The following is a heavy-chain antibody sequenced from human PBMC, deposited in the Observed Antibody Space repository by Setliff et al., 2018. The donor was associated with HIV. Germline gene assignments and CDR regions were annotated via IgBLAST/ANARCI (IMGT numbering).Heavy chain of an antibody. V-gene: IGHV4-34*01. D-gene: IGHD3-10*01. CDR2: INHSESP. J-gene: IGHJ3*02. CDR1: GGSFRGYY. CDR3: ARHRRPLGNYRDAVEI. Sequence: SETLYLTCAVYGGSFRGYYWSWIRQSPGKGLEWIGEINHSESPNYNPSVKSRVTMSVDTSKNQFSLNLSSVTAADTAVYYCARHRRPLGNYRDAVEIWGQGTMVTVSS.